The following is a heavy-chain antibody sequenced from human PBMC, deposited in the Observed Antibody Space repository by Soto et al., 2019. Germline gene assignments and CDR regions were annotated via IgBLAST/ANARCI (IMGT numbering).Heavy chain of an antibody. CDR2: INSDGSST. J-gene: IGHJ4*02. V-gene: IGHV3-74*01. D-gene: IGHD4-4*01. CDR1: GFTFSSYW. CDR3: AREATTVPTDFDY. Sequence: EVQLVESGGGLVQPGGSLRLSCAASGFTFSSYWMHWVRQAPGKGLVWVSRINSDGSSTSYADSVKGRFTNSIDTAKNTLYLQMNSLRAEDTAVYSCAREATTVPTDFDYWGQGTLVTVSS.